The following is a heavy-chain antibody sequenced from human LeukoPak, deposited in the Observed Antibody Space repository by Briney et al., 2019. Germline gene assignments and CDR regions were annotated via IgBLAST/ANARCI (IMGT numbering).Heavy chain of an antibody. CDR2: INHSGST. D-gene: IGHD3-3*01. Sequence: SETLSLTCAVYGGSFSGYYWSWIRQPPGKGLEWIGEINHSGSTNYNPSLKSRVTISADTSKNQFSLKLSSVTAADTAVYYCARGRLTTKFDYWGQGTLVTVSS. CDR3: ARGRLTTKFDY. CDR1: GGSFSGYY. V-gene: IGHV4-34*01. J-gene: IGHJ4*02.